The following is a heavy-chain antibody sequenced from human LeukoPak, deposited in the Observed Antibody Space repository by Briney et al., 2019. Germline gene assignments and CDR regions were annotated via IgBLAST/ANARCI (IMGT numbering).Heavy chain of an antibody. D-gene: IGHD1-26*01. Sequence: GASVKVSCKASGYTFTSYGISWVRQAPGQGLEWIGWISAYNGNTNYAQKRQGRVTMTTDTSTSTAYMELRSMRSDDTAVYYCARHRQMSLSWEPDYWGQGTLVTVSS. CDR3: ARHRQMSLSWEPDY. V-gene: IGHV1-18*01. CDR1: GYTFTSYG. J-gene: IGHJ4*02. CDR2: ISAYNGNT.